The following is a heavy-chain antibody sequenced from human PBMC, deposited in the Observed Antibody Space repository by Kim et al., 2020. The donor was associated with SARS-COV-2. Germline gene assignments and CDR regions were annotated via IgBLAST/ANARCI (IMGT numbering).Heavy chain of an antibody. J-gene: IGHJ4*02. CDR3: TREVAGAD. Sequence: SYATAYAASVKGRFTISRDDSKNTAYLQMNSLKTEDTAVYYCTREVAGADWGQGTLVTVSS. V-gene: IGHV3-73*01. CDR2: SYAT. D-gene: IGHD6-19*01.